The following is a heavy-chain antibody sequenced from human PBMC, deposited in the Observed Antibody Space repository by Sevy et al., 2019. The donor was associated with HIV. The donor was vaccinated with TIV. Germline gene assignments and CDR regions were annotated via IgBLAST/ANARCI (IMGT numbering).Heavy chain of an antibody. Sequence: GGSLRLSCAASGFTFSSYWMHWVRQAPGKGQVWVSRINSDGSSTNYADSVKGRFTISRDNAKNTLYLQMNSLRAEDTAVYYCASEYSGTYYYFDYWGQGTLVTVSS. J-gene: IGHJ4*02. D-gene: IGHD1-26*01. CDR1: GFTFSSYW. V-gene: IGHV3-74*01. CDR2: INSDGSST. CDR3: ASEYSGTYYYFDY.